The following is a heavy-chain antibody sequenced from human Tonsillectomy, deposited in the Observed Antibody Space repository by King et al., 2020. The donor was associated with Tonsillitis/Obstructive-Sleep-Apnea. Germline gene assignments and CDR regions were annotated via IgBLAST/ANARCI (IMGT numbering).Heavy chain of an antibody. CDR3: ARRHIVAGFDY. CDR2: IYYSGST. V-gene: IGHV4-39*01. D-gene: IGHD2-21*01. CDR1: GGSLSSSSFY. Sequence: QLQESGPGLVKPSDTLSLTCTVSGGSLSSSSFYWGWIRQPPGKGLGGIGSIYYSGSTYYIPSLKSRVTISVDTSKNQFSLKLSSVTAADTAVYYCARRHIVAGFDYWGPGTLVTVPS. J-gene: IGHJ4*02.